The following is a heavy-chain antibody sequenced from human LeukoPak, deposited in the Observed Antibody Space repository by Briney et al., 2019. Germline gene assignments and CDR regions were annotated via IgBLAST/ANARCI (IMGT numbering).Heavy chain of an antibody. CDR3: TTGPYDYGSGTYYH. Sequence: GGSLRLSCAASGFTFSNAWMSWVRQAPGKGLEWVGCIKSKTDGGTTDYAAPVKGRFTISRDDSKNTLYVQMNSLKTEDTAVYYCTTGPYDYGSGTYYHWGQGTLVTVSS. CDR2: IKSKTDGGTT. J-gene: IGHJ4*02. D-gene: IGHD3-10*01. V-gene: IGHV3-15*01. CDR1: GFTFSNAW.